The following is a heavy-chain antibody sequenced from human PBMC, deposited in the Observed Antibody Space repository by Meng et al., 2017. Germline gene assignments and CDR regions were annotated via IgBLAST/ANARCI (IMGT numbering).Heavy chain of an antibody. CDR1: GGSFSGYY. CDR2: INHSGST. J-gene: IGHJ4*02. CDR3: ARRGIAARPFYY. V-gene: IGHV4-34*01. Sequence: QVQPQQWGAGLLKPSETLSLSCAVYGGSFSGYYWSWICQPPGKGLEWIGEINHSGSTNYNPSLKSQVTISVDTSKNQFSLKLSSVTAADTAVYYCARRGIAARPFYYWGQGTLVTVSS. D-gene: IGHD6-6*01.